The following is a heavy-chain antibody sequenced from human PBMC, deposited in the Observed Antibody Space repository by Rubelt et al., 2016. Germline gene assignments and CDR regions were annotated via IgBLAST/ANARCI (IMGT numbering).Heavy chain of an antibody. CDR2: ISTDGRST. CDR1: GFTFTNYW. CDR3: VKDRWSMMVEGRGCDY. D-gene: IGHD3-22*01. Sequence: EVQLVESGGGLVQPGGSLRLSCAASGFTFTNYWTHWVRQAPGKGLVWISRISTDGRSTSYADSVKGRFTISRGNAKNTLYLQMSSLRAEDTAVYYCVKDRWSMMVEGRGCDYCGQGTLVTVSS. V-gene: IGHV3-74*01. J-gene: IGHJ4*02.